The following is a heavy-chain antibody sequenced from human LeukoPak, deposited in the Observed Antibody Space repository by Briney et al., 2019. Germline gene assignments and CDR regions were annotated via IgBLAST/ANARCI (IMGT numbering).Heavy chain of an antibody. J-gene: IGHJ4*02. CDR3: ARLSGYYDSSGYLPFDY. CDR2: IYYSGST. D-gene: IGHD3-22*01. V-gene: IGHV4-39*01. CDR1: GGSISSSTYY. Sequence: PSETLSLTCTVSGGSISSSTYYWGWIRQPPGKGLEWIGSIYYSGSTYYNPSLKSRVTISVDTSNSQFSLKLSSVTAADTAVYYCARLSGYYDSSGYLPFDYWGQGTLVTVSS.